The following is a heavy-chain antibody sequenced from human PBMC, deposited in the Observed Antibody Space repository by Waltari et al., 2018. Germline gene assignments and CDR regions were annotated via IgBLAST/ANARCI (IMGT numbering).Heavy chain of an antibody. J-gene: IGHJ4*02. CDR3: ARETGTLFDY. V-gene: IGHV4-59*11. Sequence: QVQLQESGPGLVKPSETLSLPCTVSGGSISRHYWSWIRQPPGKGLEWIGYIYYSGSTNYNPSLKSRVTISVDTSKNQFALKLSSVTAADTAVYYCARETGTLFDYWGQGTLVTVSS. D-gene: IGHD3-9*01. CDR2: IYYSGST. CDR1: GGSISRHY.